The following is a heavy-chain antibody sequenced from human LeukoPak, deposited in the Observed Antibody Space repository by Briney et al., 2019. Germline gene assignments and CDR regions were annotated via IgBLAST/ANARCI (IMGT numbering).Heavy chain of an antibody. D-gene: IGHD6-13*01. V-gene: IGHV4-30-2*01. CDR1: GGSISSGGYY. CDR3: ARGVPPQARGQQLVRGAFDI. J-gene: IGHJ3*02. CDR2: IYHSGST. Sequence: SQTLSLTCTVSGGSISSGGYYWSWIRQPPGKGLEWIGYIYHSGSTYYNPSLKSRVTISVDRSKNQFSLKLSSVTAADTAVYYCARGVPPQARGQQLVRGAFDIWGQGTMVTVSS.